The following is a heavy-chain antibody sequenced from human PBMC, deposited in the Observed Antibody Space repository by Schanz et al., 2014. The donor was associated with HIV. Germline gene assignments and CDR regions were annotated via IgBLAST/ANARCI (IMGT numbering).Heavy chain of an antibody. Sequence: QVQLVESGGCVVQPGRSLRLSCAASGFTFSSYGMHWVRQAPGKGLEWVAVIWNDGSNKYYADSVKGRFTISRDNSKNTLYLQMNRLRPEDTTLFYCARSRADQKTFDYWGQGALVTVSS. CDR3: ARSRADQKTFDY. CDR1: GFTFSSYG. J-gene: IGHJ4*02. CDR2: IWNDGSNK. D-gene: IGHD2-2*01. V-gene: IGHV3-33*01.